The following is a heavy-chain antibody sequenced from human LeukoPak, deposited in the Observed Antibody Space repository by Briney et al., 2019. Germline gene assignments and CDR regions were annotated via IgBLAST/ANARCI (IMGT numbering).Heavy chain of an antibody. Sequence: GGSLRLSCAASGFTFSSYAMSWVRQAPGKGLEWVSAISGSGGSTYYADSVKGRFTISRDNSKNTLYLQMNGLRAEDTAVYYCAKGHYYDSSGYYYPRAFDIWGQGTMVTVSS. D-gene: IGHD3-22*01. J-gene: IGHJ3*02. CDR3: AKGHYYDSSGYYYPRAFDI. V-gene: IGHV3-23*01. CDR2: ISGSGGST. CDR1: GFTFSSYA.